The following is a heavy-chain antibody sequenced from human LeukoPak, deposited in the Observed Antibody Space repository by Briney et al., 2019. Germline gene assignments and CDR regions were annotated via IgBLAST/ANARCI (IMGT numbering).Heavy chain of an antibody. CDR1: GGSLSTYY. Sequence: NPSETLSLTCTVSGGSLSTYYWSWIRQPPGKGLEWIGYAYSSVSTKHNPSLKSRVTILLDTSKNQFSLKLSSVTAADTAVYYCARDGVWDGDYGFGMDVWGKGTTVTVSS. J-gene: IGHJ6*04. V-gene: IGHV4-59*01. D-gene: IGHD4-17*01. CDR2: AYSSVST. CDR3: ARDGVWDGDYGFGMDV.